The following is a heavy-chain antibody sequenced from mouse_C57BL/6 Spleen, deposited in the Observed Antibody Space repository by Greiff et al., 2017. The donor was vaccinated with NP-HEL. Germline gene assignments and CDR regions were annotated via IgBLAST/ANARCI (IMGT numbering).Heavy chain of an antibody. CDR3: ARYGSTVVAEGYFDY. CDR2: IYPSDSET. D-gene: IGHD1-1*01. V-gene: IGHV1-61*01. Sequence: QVQLQQPGAELVRPGSSVELSCKASGYTFTSYWMDWVKQRPGQGLEWIGNIYPSDSETHYNQKFKDKATLTVDKSSSTAYMQLSSLTSEDSAVYYCARYGSTVVAEGYFDYWGQGTTLTVSS. J-gene: IGHJ2*01. CDR1: GYTFTSYW.